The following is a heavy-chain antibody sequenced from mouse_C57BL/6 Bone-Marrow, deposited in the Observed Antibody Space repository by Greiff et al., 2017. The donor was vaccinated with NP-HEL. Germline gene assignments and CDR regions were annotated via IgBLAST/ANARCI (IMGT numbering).Heavy chain of an antibody. Sequence: QVQLKESGAELVRPGASVKLSCKASGYTFTDYYINWVKQRPGQGLEWIARIYPGSGNTYYNEKFKGKATLTAEKSSSTAYMQLSSLTSEDSAVYFCARYMSNYGWYFDYWGQGTTLTVSS. CDR2: IYPGSGNT. CDR1: GYTFTDYY. CDR3: ARYMSNYGWYFDY. V-gene: IGHV1-76*01. J-gene: IGHJ2*01. D-gene: IGHD1-2*01.